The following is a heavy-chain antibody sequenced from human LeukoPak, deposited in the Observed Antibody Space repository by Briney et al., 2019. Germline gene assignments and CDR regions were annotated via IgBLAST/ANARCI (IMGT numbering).Heavy chain of an antibody. V-gene: IGHV4-38-2*02. J-gene: IGHJ3*02. CDR2: IYYSGST. D-gene: IGHD2-21*02. Sequence: SETLSLTCTVSGYSISSGYYWGWIRQPPGKGLEWIGYIYYSGSTYYNPSLKSRVTISVDTSKNQFSLKLSSVTAADTAVYYCARVGFNSRRWGRRGAFDIWGQGTMVTVSS. CDR1: GYSISSGYY. CDR3: ARVGFNSRRWGRRGAFDI.